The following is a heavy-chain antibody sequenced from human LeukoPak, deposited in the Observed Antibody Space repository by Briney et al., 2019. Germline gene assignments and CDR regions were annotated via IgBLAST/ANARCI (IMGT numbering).Heavy chain of an antibody. V-gene: IGHV3-9*01. J-gene: IGHJ4*02. CDR3: AKVFYDGKAGSSLDY. Sequence: GGSLRLSCAASGFTFDDYAMHWVRQAPGKGLEWVSGISWNSGSIGYADSVKGRFTISRYNAKNSLYLQMSSLRAEDTALYYCAKVFYDGKAGSSLDYWVQGALVTVSS. D-gene: IGHD4-23*01. CDR2: ISWNSGSI. CDR1: GFTFDDYA.